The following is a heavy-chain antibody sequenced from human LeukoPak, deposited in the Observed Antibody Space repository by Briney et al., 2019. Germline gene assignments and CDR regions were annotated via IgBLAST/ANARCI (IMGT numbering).Heavy chain of an antibody. CDR2: IIPIFGAA. J-gene: IGHJ5*02. CDR1: GYTFTSYA. D-gene: IGHD3-22*01. V-gene: IGHV1-69*13. CDR3: ARDRNYYDSSGYYLLPGYFDP. Sequence: ASVKVSCKASGYTFTSYAISWVRQAPGQGLEWMGGIIPIFGAANYAQKFQGRVTITADESTSTAYMELSSLRSEDTAVYYCARDRNYYDSSGYYLLPGYFDPWGQGTLVTVSS.